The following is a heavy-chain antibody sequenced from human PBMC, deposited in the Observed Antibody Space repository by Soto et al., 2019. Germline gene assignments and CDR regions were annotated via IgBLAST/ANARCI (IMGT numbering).Heavy chain of an antibody. Sequence: KASETLSLTCTVSGGSISSGDYYWSWIRQPPGKGLEWIGYIYYSGSTYYNPSLKSRVTISVDTSKNQFSLKLSSVTAADTAVYYCARVFGVGDSSGYYSYWYFDLWGRGTLVTVSS. CDR1: GGSISSGDYY. J-gene: IGHJ2*01. V-gene: IGHV4-30-4*01. CDR3: ARVFGVGDSSGYYSYWYFDL. CDR2: IYYSGST. D-gene: IGHD3-22*01.